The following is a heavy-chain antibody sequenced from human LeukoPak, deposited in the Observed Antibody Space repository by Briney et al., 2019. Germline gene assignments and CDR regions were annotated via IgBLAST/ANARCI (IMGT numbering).Heavy chain of an antibody. CDR3: ARGLRGYYYGSGSYFFDY. CDR1: GGSFSGYL. Sequence: TSETLSLTCGVYGGSFSGYLWNWIRQPPGKGLEWLGEINHSGSTNYNPSLKSRVTISVDTSKNQFSLKLSSVTAADTAVYYCARGLRGYYYGSGSYFFDYWGQGTLVTVSS. V-gene: IGHV4-34*01. D-gene: IGHD3-10*01. CDR2: INHSGST. J-gene: IGHJ4*02.